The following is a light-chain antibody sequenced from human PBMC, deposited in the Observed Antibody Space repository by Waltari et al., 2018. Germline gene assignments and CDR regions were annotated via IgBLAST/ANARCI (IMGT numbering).Light chain of an antibody. Sequence: MTQSPSSLSASVGDRVTITCRASQAIFDSLAWYQQKPGKAPKLLLYETSILASGVPSRFSGSVSGTDYTLAINNLQTEDVATYFCQQYSGSLPTTFGPGTRLALK. V-gene: IGKV1-NL1*01. CDR1: QAIFDS. CDR3: QQYSGSLPTT. J-gene: IGKJ3*01. CDR2: ETS.